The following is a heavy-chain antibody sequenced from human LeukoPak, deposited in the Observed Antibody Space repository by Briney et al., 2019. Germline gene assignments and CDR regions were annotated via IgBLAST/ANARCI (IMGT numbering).Heavy chain of an antibody. D-gene: IGHD3-10*01. CDR3: ARETMVRGVITLYMDV. CDR2: IYYSGST. CDR1: GGSISSGGYY. Sequence: PSQTLSLTCTVSGGSISSGGYYWSWIRQHPGKGLEWIGYIYYSGSTNYNPSLKSRVTMSVDTSKNQFSLKLSSVTAADTAVYYCARETMVRGVITLYMDVWGKGTTVTVSS. J-gene: IGHJ6*03. V-gene: IGHV4-31*03.